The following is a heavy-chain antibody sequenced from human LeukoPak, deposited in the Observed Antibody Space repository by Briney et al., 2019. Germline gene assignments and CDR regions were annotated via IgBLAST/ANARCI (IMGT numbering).Heavy chain of an antibody. CDR2: IRYDGSNK. CDR1: GFTFSSYG. CDR3: AKYCSSTSCYRGFDY. V-gene: IGHV3-30*02. D-gene: IGHD2-2*02. J-gene: IGHJ4*02. Sequence: GGSLRLSCAASGFTFSSYGMHWVRQAPGKGLEWVAFIRYDGSNKYYADSVKGRFTISRDNSKNTLYLQMNSLRAGDTAVYYCAKYCSSTSCYRGFDYWGQGTLVTVSS.